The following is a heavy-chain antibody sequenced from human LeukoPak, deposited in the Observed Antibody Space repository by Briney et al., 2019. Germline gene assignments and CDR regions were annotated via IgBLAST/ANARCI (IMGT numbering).Heavy chain of an antibody. CDR3: ARGYGDYVDWFDP. CDR1: GFTVRSYS. CDR2: ISSSSSAI. Sequence: GGSLRLSCAASGFTVRSYSMNWVRQAPGKGLEWVSYISSSSSAIYYADSVKGRFTISRDNAKNSLYLQMNSLRAEDTAVYYCARGYGDYVDWFDPWGQGTLVTVSS. D-gene: IGHD4-17*01. V-gene: IGHV3-48*01. J-gene: IGHJ5*02.